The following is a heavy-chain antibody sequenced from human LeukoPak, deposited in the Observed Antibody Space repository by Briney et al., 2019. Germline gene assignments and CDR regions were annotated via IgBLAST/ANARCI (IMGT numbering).Heavy chain of an antibody. CDR2: INHSGST. D-gene: IGHD3-10*01. CDR3: ALLWFGEGYYYYGMDV. V-gene: IGHV4-34*01. CDR1: GGSFSGYY. J-gene: IGHJ6*02. Sequence: SETLSLTCAVYGGSFSGYYWSWIRQPPGKGLEWIGEINHSGSTNYNPSLKSRVTISVDTSKNQFSLKLSSVTAADTAVYYCALLWFGEGYYYYGMDVWGQGTTVTVPS.